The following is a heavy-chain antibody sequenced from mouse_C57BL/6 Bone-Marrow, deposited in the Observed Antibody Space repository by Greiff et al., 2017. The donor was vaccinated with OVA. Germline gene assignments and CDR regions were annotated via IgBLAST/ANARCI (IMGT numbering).Heavy chain of an antibody. J-gene: IGHJ4*01. D-gene: IGHD4-1*01. CDR1: GYTFTNYW. CDR3: ARDNWGYAMDY. Sequence: VKLMESGAELVRPGTSVKMSCKASGYTFTNYWIGWAKQRPGHGLEWIGDIYPGGGYTNYNEKFKGKATLTADKSSSTAYMQFSSLTSEDSAIYYCARDNWGYAMDYWGQGTSVTVSS. V-gene: IGHV1-63*01. CDR2: IYPGGGYT.